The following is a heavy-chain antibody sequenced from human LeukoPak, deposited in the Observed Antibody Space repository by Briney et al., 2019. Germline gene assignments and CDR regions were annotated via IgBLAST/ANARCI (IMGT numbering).Heavy chain of an antibody. V-gene: IGHV4-34*01. J-gene: IGHJ5*02. CDR1: GGSFSGYY. CDR3: ARDFGFGELPWFDP. Sequence: PSETLSLTCAVYGGSFSGYYWSWIRQPPGKGLEWIGEINHSGSTNYNPSLKSRVTISVDTSKNQFSLKLSSVTAADTAVYYCARDFGFGELPWFDPWGQGTLVTVSS. CDR2: INHSGST. D-gene: IGHD3-10*01.